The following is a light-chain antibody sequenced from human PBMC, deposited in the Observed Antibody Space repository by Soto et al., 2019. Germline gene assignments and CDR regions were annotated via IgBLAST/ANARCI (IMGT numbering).Light chain of an antibody. CDR1: QDISTY. CDR3: QQYDNRPPT. Sequence: DIQMTQSPSSLSASVGDRVTITCQASQDISTYLNWYQQKPGKAPKLLIYDASNLETGVPSRFSGSGSGTDFTFTISSLQPEDIATYYCQQYDNRPPTFDQGTKLEIK. V-gene: IGKV1-33*01. CDR2: DAS. J-gene: IGKJ2*01.